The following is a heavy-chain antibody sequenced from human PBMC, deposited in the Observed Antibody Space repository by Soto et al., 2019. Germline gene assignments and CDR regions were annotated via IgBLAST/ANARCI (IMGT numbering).Heavy chain of an antibody. CDR2: IRSKAYGETT. V-gene: IGHV3-49*03. Sequence: SLRLSCTCXGFTFGDYAISWSRQAPGKGLEWVGVIRSKAYGETTDYGASVKGRFTILRDDSKSIAYLQLNSLQSEDTGVYYCTRYTYTSRYSYFGMDVWGHGTAVTVSS. CDR3: TRYTYTSRYSYFGMDV. J-gene: IGHJ6*02. CDR1: GFTFGDYA. D-gene: IGHD2-2*01.